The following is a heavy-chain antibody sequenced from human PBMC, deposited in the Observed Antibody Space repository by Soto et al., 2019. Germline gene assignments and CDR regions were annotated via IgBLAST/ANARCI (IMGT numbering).Heavy chain of an antibody. J-gene: IGHJ6*02. Sequence: QVQLVQSGAEVKKPGPSVKVSCKASGGTFSSYAISWVRQAPGQGLEWMGGIIPIFGTANYAQKFQGRVTLTADESTSTAYMELSSLRSEDPAVYYCARANSSSWYWSVETYYYYYGMDVWGQGTTVTVSS. V-gene: IGHV1-69*12. D-gene: IGHD6-13*01. CDR3: ARANSSSWYWSVETYYYYYGMDV. CDR2: IIPIFGTA. CDR1: GGTFSSYA.